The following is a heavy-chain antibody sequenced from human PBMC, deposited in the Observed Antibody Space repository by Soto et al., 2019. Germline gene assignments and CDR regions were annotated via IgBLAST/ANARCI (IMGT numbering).Heavy chain of an antibody. Sequence: GGSLRLSCAASGFTFSNYGMHWVRQAPGKGLEWVAVISYDGSNKYYADSVKGRFTISRGNSKNTLYLQMNSLRAEDTAVYYCAKDLVSLGDNLDYWGQGTLVTVS. CDR2: ISYDGSNK. D-gene: IGHD4-17*01. CDR1: GFTFSNYG. V-gene: IGHV3-30*18. CDR3: AKDLVSLGDNLDY. J-gene: IGHJ4*02.